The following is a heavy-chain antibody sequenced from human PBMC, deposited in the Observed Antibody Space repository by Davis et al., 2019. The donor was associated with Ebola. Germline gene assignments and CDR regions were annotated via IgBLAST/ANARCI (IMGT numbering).Heavy chain of an antibody. V-gene: IGHV3-30-3*01. CDR2: ISYDGSNK. CDR1: GFTFSSYA. J-gene: IGHJ6*02. Sequence: GESLKISCAASGFTFSSYAMHWVRQAPGKGLEWVAVISYDGSNKYYADSVKGRFTISRDNSKNTLYLQMTSLRAEDTAVYYCARDEDYYYYGMDVWGQGTTVTVSS. CDR3: ARDEDYYYYGMDV.